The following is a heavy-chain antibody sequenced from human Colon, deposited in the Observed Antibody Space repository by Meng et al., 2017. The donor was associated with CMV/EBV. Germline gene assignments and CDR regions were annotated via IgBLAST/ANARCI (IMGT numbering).Heavy chain of an antibody. CDR2: ISSTASFI. CDR1: GFTFDRYT. CDR3: AGVAYDYGDRHFAY. D-gene: IGHD4-17*01. J-gene: IGHJ4*02. V-gene: IGHV3-21*01. Sequence: ETLSLTCAASGFTFDRYTMNWVRQAPGKGLEWVSSISSTASFIHYADSLEGRFTISRDNAKTSLYLEMNNLRGEDTGVYYCAGVAYDYGDRHFAYWGQGALVTVSS.